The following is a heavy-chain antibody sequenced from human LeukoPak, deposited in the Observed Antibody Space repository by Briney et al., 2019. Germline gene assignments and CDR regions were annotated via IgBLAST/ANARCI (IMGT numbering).Heavy chain of an antibody. V-gene: IGHV3-48*03. CDR3: ARDPLGATRYYFDY. Sequence: GGSLRLSCAASGFTFSSYEMNWVSQAPGKGLEWVSYITSSGSTIYYEDSVKGRFTISRDNAKNSLYLQMNSLRAEDTAVYYCARDPLGATRYYFDYWGQGTLVTVSS. J-gene: IGHJ4*02. CDR1: GFTFSSYE. D-gene: IGHD1-26*01. CDR2: ITSSGSTI.